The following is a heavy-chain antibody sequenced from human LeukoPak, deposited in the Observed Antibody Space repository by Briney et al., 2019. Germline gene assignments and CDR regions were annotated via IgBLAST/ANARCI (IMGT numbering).Heavy chain of an antibody. J-gene: IGHJ4*02. D-gene: IGHD5-18*01. CDR2: IIPIFGTA. CDR3: ARGGEEDTAMVYFDY. V-gene: IGHV1-69*01. Sequence: SVKVSCKASGGTFSSYAISWVRQAPGQGLEWMGGIIPIFGTANYAQKLQGRVTITADESTSTAYMELSSLRSEDTAVYYCARGGEEDTAMVYFDYWGQGTLVTVSS. CDR1: GGTFSSYA.